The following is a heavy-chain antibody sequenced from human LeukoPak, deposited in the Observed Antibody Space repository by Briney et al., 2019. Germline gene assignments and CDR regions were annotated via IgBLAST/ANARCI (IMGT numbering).Heavy chain of an antibody. J-gene: IGHJ4*02. CDR2: IYYSGST. Sequence: PSETLSLTCTVSDGSISSGGYYWSWLRQHPGKGLEWIGYIYYSGSTYYNPSLKSRVTISVDTSKNQFSLKLSSVTAADTAVYYCARVYKETYDSSGYYLGGPVDYWGQGTLVTVSS. CDR3: ARVYKETYDSSGYYLGGPVDY. D-gene: IGHD3-22*01. V-gene: IGHV4-31*03. CDR1: DGSISSGGYY.